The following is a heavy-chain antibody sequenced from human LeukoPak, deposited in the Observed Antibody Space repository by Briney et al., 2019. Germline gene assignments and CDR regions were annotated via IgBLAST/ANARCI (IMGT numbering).Heavy chain of an antibody. V-gene: IGHV5-51*01. CDR1: GYTFTSYW. D-gene: IGHD2-2*01. CDR2: IYPGDSDT. J-gene: IGHJ4*02. Sequence: KVSCKASGYTFTSYWIGWVRQMPGKGLEWMGIIYPGDSDTRYSPSFQGQVTISADKSISTAYLQWSSLKASDTAMYYCASRYCSSTSCYPQFDYWGQGTLVTVSS. CDR3: ASRYCSSTSCYPQFDY.